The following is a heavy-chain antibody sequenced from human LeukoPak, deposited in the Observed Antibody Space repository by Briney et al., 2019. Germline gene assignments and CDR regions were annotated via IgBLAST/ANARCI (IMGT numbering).Heavy chain of an antibody. CDR3: ARRRQGIAAAGTNYYYYMDV. D-gene: IGHD6-13*01. Sequence: GESLKISCKGSGYSFTSYWIGWVRQMPGKGLEWMGIIYPGDSDTRYSPSFQGQVTISADKSICTAYLQWSSLKASDTAMYYCARRRQGIAAAGTNYYYYMDVWGKGTTVTVSS. V-gene: IGHV5-51*01. CDR1: GYSFTSYW. J-gene: IGHJ6*03. CDR2: IYPGDSDT.